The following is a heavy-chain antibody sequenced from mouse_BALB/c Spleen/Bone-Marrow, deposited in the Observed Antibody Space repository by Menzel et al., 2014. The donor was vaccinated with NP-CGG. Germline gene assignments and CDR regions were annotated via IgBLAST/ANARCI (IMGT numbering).Heavy chain of an antibody. CDR3: ARRITTVDYAMDY. CDR2: INPSTGYT. V-gene: IGHV1-7*01. CDR1: GYTFTSYW. D-gene: IGHD1-1*01. Sequence: QVQLQQSGAELAKPGASVKMSCKASGYTFTSYWMHWVKQRPGQGLEWIGYINPSTGYTEYNQKLKDKATLTADKSSNTAYMQLSSLTSEDSAVYYCARRITTVDYAMDYWGQGTSVTVSS. J-gene: IGHJ4*01.